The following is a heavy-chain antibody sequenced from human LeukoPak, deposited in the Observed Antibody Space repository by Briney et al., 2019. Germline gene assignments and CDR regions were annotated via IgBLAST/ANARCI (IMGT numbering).Heavy chain of an antibody. CDR2: IYHSGST. J-gene: IGHJ4*02. CDR1: GYSISSGYY. Sequence: SETLSLTCAVSGYSISSGYYWGWIRQPPGKGLEWIGSIYHSGSTYHNPSLKSRVTISVDTSKNQFSLKLSSVTAADTAVYYCARVGGSTSLHFDYWGQGTLVTVSS. CDR3: ARVGGSTSLHFDY. V-gene: IGHV4-38-2*01. D-gene: IGHD2-2*01.